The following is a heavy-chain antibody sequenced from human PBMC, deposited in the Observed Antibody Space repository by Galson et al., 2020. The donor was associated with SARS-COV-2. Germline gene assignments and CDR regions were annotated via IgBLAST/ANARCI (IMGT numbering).Heavy chain of an antibody. CDR2: ISWNSGYI. V-gene: IGHV3-9*01. D-gene: IGHD3-3*01. Sequence: SLRLSCVGSGFTFDDYAMHWVRQVPGKGLEWVSGISWNSGYIGYADAVEGRFTISRDNAKNSLYLQMNSLRVEDTASYYCTKDNSEDFWSGYPGFDIWGQGTVVTVSS. J-gene: IGHJ3*02. CDR1: GFTFDDYA. CDR3: TKDNSEDFWSGYPGFDI.